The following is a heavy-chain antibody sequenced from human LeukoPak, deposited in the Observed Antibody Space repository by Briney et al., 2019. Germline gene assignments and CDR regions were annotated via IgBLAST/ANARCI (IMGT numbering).Heavy chain of an antibody. CDR2: IHQSGNT. J-gene: IGHJ6*03. D-gene: IGHD7-27*01. V-gene: IGHV4-34*01. CDR1: DGSFSGYY. Sequence: SETLSLTCAVYDGSFSGYYWNWIRQPPGKGLEWIGEIHQSGNTNYNPSLKSRLTISVDTSKNQFSLRLNSVTAADTAVYYCARGTGWNWGYYYYYMDVWGKGTTVTVSS. CDR3: ARGTGWNWGYYYYYMDV.